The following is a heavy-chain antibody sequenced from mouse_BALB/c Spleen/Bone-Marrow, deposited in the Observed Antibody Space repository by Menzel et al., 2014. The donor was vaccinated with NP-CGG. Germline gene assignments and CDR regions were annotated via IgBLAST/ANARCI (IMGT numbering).Heavy chain of an antibody. J-gene: IGHJ3*01. CDR2: IDPANGNT. CDR1: GFNIKDTY. D-gene: IGHD2-10*01. Sequence: VQLQQSGAELVKPGASVKLSCTASGFNIKDTYMHWVKQRPEQGLEWIGRIDPANGNTKYDPKFQGKATITADTSSNTVYLQLSSLTSEDTAVYYCASSAYSWGQGTLVTVSA. CDR3: ASSAYS. V-gene: IGHV14-3*02.